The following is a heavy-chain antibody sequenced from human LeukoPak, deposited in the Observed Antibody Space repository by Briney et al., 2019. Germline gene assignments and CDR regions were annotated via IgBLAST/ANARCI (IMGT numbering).Heavy chain of an antibody. Sequence: SVKVSCKASGGTFSSYAISWVRQAPGQGLEWMGGIIPIFGTANYAQKFQGRVTITADESTSTAYTELSSLRSEDTAVYYCARDRTVVTNYFDYWGQGTLVTVSS. J-gene: IGHJ4*02. V-gene: IGHV1-69*01. D-gene: IGHD4-23*01. CDR3: ARDRTVVTNYFDY. CDR1: GGTFSSYA. CDR2: IIPIFGTA.